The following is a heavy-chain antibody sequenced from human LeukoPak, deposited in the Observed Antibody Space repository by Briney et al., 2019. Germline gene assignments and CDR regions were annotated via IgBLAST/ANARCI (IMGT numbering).Heavy chain of an antibody. V-gene: IGHV3-23*01. Sequence: PGGSLRLSCAASGFTFSSYAMSWVRQAPGKGLEWVSAISGSGGSTYYADSVRGRFTISRDNSKNTLYLQMNSLRAEDTAVYYCARPRVTTGAFDIWGQGTMVTVSS. CDR2: ISGSGGST. CDR1: GFTFSSYA. CDR3: ARPRVTTGAFDI. J-gene: IGHJ3*02. D-gene: IGHD4-17*01.